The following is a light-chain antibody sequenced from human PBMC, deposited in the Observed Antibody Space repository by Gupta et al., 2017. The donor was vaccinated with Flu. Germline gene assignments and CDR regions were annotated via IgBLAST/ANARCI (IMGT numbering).Light chain of an antibody. Sequence: SYELTQQPSVSVSPGQTARITCSGDALPKQYAYWYQQKPGQAPVLVKYKDSERPSGIPERFSGSSSGTTVTLTISGVQAEDEADYYCQSADSSGTGVFGGGTKLTVL. J-gene: IGLJ3*02. V-gene: IGLV3-25*02. CDR3: QSADSSGTGV. CDR1: ALPKQY. CDR2: KDS.